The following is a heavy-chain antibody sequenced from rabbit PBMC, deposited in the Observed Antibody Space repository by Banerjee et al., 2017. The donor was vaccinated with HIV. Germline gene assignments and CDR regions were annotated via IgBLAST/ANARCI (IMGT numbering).Heavy chain of an antibody. CDR2: IATGSGNT. CDR3: ARGTSSSGYYSGSLNL. J-gene: IGHJ4*01. CDR1: GLDFSSSYW. D-gene: IGHD1-1*01. Sequence: QEQLVEYGGDLVQPEGSLTLTCKASGLDFSSSYWICWVRQAPGKGLEWIACIATGSGNTWYASWVNGRFTISKTSSTTVTLQMTSLTAADTATYFCARGTSSSGYYSGSLNLWGQGTLVTVS. V-gene: IGHV1S45*01.